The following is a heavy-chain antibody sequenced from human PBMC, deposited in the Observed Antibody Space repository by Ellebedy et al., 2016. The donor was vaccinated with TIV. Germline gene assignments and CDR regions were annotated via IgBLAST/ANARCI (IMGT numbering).Heavy chain of an antibody. CDR2: ISGSGGST. CDR1: GFTFSSYA. Sequence: GESLKISCAASGFTFSSYAMSWVRQAPGKGLEWVSAISGSGGSTYYADSVKGRFTISRDNSKNTLYLQMNSLRAEDTAVYNCAKDTLGYSSGWYVDYWGQGTLVIVSS. D-gene: IGHD6-19*01. J-gene: IGHJ4*02. CDR3: AKDTLGYSSGWYVDY. V-gene: IGHV3-23*01.